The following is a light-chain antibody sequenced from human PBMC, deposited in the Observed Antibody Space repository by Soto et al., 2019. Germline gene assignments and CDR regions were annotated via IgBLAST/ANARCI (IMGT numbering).Light chain of an antibody. CDR1: KNDIGVYDF. CDR2: EVV. J-gene: IGLJ1*01. Sequence: QSALTQPPSASGSPGQSVTISCTGTKNDIGVYDFVSWYQHHPGKAPRLIIYEVVQRPSGVPDRFSGSKSGNTASLTVSGLQAADEADYYCCSFTASNTHVFGTGTKLTVL. CDR3: CSFTASNTHV. V-gene: IGLV2-8*01.